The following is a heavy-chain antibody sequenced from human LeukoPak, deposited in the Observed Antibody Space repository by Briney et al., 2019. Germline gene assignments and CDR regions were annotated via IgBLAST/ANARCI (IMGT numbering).Heavy chain of an antibody. CDR1: GYTFTSYG. CDR2: ISAYNGNT. CDR3: ARFDPPWDSGDDTYAFDI. V-gene: IGHV1-18*01. D-gene: IGHD6-25*01. Sequence: PGASVKVSCTASGYTFTSYGISWVRQAPGQGLEWMGWISAYNGNTNYAQKLQGRVTMTTDTSTSTAYMELRSLRSDDTAVYYCARFDPPWDSGDDTYAFDIWGQGTMVTVSS. J-gene: IGHJ3*02.